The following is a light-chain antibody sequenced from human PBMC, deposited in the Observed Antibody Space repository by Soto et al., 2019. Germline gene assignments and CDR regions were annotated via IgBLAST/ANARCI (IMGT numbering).Light chain of an antibody. J-gene: IGKJ1*01. Sequence: IQMTHSXSSLSASGGDRVTITCRASGDISNELGXYQQKAVKGPKXXXXSASSLQSGVPSRFSGSGSGRDFTLNISSLQPEDFATYYCLQDYNYLTWTFGQGTKVDIK. V-gene: IGKV1-6*01. CDR3: LQDYNYLTWT. CDR2: SAS. CDR1: GDISNE.